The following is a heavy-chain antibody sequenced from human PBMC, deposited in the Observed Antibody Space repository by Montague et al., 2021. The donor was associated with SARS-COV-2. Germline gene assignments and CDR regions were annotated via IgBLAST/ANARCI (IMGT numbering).Heavy chain of an antibody. CDR3: ARDIAVAGLFDY. D-gene: IGHD6-19*01. V-gene: IGHV4-61*02. J-gene: IGHJ4*02. CDR2: ISISGST. CDR1: GGSISSGSYY. Sequence: TRSLTCTVSGGSISSGSYYWSWIRQPAGKGLEWIGRISISGSTNYNPSLKSRATISVDTSKNQFSLKLSSVTAADTAVYYCARDIAVAGLFDYWGQGTLVTVSS.